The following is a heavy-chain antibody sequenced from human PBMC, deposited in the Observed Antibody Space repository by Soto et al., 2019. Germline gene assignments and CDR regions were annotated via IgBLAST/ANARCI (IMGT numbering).Heavy chain of an antibody. D-gene: IGHD2-15*01. J-gene: IGHJ1*01. Sequence: QVQLVQSGAEVKKPGSSVKVSCKASGGTFSSYAISWVRQAPGQGLEWMGGIIPIFGTANYAQKFQGRVTITADESTSTAYMELSSLRPDDTAVYYCARGGAYCSGGSCYDFQHWGQGTLVTVSS. CDR3: ARGGAYCSGGSCYDFQH. V-gene: IGHV1-69*01. CDR1: GGTFSSYA. CDR2: IIPIFGTA.